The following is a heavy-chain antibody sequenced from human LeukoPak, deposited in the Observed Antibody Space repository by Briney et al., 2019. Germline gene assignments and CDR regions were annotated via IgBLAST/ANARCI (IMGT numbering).Heavy chain of an antibody. CDR3: ARIGNRSYGDYEGY. CDR1: GGSISSSSYY. Sequence: SETLSLTCTVSGGSISSSSYYWGWIRQPPGKGLEWIGSIYYSGSTYYNPSLKSRVTISVDTSKNQFSPKLSSVTAADTAVYYCARIGNRSYGDYEGYWGQGTLVTVSS. D-gene: IGHD4-17*01. J-gene: IGHJ4*02. CDR2: IYYSGST. V-gene: IGHV4-39*01.